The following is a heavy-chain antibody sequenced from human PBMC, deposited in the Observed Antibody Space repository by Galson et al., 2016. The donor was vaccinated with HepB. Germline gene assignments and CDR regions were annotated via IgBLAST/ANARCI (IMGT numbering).Heavy chain of an antibody. Sequence: SLRLSCAASGFTFSSYAMSWVRQAPGKGLVWVSRINSDGTISNYADSVKGRFTISRDNAKNTLYLQMNSLRVEDTAVYYCGRDHSVVLTTAYNWFDPWGQGTLVTVSS. CDR1: GFTFSSYA. D-gene: IGHD4-23*01. CDR2: INSDGTIS. J-gene: IGHJ5*02. CDR3: GRDHSVVLTTAYNWFDP. V-gene: IGHV3-74*01.